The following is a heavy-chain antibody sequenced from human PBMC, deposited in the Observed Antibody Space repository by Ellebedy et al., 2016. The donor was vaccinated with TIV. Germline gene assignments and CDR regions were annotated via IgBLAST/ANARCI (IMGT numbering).Heavy chain of an antibody. CDR2: VSSSGYNT. V-gene: IGHV3-23*01. Sequence: PGGSLRLSCAASGFTFSSYAMIWVRQAPGKGLEWVSTVSSSGYNTFYADSVKGRFTISRDNSKTTLYLQMNSLRAEDTAVYFCARGLYSYGFAEYLQHWGQGTLVTVSS. J-gene: IGHJ1*01. CDR1: GFTFSSYA. D-gene: IGHD5-18*01. CDR3: ARGLYSYGFAEYLQH.